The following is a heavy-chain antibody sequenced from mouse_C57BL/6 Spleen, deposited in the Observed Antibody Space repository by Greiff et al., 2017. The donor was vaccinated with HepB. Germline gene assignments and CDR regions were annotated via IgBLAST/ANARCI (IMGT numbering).Heavy chain of an antibody. V-gene: IGHV1-15*01. CDR1: GYTFTDYE. CDR3: TRKDYYGRAFAY. Sequence: VKLMESGAELVRPGASVTLSCKASGYTFTDYEMHWVKQTPVHGLEWIGAIDPETGGTAYNQKFKGKAILTADKSSSTAYMELRSLTSEDSAVYYCTRKDYYGRAFAYWGQGTLVTVSA. CDR2: IDPETGGT. J-gene: IGHJ3*01. D-gene: IGHD1-1*01.